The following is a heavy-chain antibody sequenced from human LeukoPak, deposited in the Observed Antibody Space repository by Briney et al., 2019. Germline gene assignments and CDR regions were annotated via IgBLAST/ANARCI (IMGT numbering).Heavy chain of an antibody. D-gene: IGHD6-13*01. CDR1: GFTFSSYS. CDR3: ARDERIAAGWFDP. J-gene: IGHJ5*02. Sequence: GGSLRLSCAASGFTFSSYSMNWVRQAPGKGLEWVSSISSSSSYIYYADSVKGRFTISRDNAKNSLYLQMNSLRAEDTAVYYCARDERIAAGWFDPWGQGTLVTVSS. CDR2: ISSSSSYI. V-gene: IGHV3-21*01.